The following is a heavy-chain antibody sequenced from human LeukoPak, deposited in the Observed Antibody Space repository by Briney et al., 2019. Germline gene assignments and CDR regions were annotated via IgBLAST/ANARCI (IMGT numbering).Heavy chain of an antibody. CDR1: GYRFTNYW. Sequence: GESLKISCKGSGYRFTNYWISWVRQMPGKGLEWMGRIHPSDSYTSYTPSFQAHFTISVDKSVSTAYLQWSSLEASDTAMYHCATRVVVPTAASFDPWGQGTLVIVSS. D-gene: IGHD2-2*01. J-gene: IGHJ5*02. V-gene: IGHV5-10-1*01. CDR3: ATRVVVPTAASFDP. CDR2: IHPSDSYT.